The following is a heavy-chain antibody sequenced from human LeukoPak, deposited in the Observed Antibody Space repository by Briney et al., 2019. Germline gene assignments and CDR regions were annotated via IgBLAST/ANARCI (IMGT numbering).Heavy chain of an antibody. V-gene: IGHV1-18*01. D-gene: IGHD6-19*01. Sequence: ASVKVSCKASGYTFTSYGISWVRQAPGQGLEWVGWISAYNGNTNYAQKLQSRVTMTTDTSTSTAYMELRSLRSDDTAVYYCARAIGYSSGWQEGGYYFDYWGQGTLVTVSS. CDR1: GYTFTSYG. J-gene: IGHJ4*02. CDR2: ISAYNGNT. CDR3: ARAIGYSSGWQEGGYYFDY.